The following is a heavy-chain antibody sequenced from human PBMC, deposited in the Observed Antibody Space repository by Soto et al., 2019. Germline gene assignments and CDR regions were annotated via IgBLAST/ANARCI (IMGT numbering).Heavy chain of an antibody. CDR1: GFTVSSHY. V-gene: IGHV3-53*01. CDR3: ASTRDVGNSYYLDA. D-gene: IGHD1-26*01. Sequence: EVQLAESGGGLIQPGGSLRLSCEASGFTVSSHYMSWVRQGPGKGLEWVSTIYKGGGTFYADSVRGRFTISRDTFQNMVFLQMDNLRAEYTAVYYCASTRDVGNSYYLDARGQGTLVTVSS. J-gene: IGHJ4*02. CDR2: IYKGGGT.